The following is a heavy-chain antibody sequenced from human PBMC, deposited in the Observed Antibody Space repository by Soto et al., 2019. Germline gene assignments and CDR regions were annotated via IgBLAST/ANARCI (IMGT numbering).Heavy chain of an antibody. Sequence: QVQLVESGGGVVQPGRSLRLSCAASGFTFSSYAMHWVRQAPGKGLEWVAVISYDGSNKYYADSVKGRFTISRDNSKKTVTRQMTPLGAEDAAVFNFARELSTTVFAYWGQGPLAPASS. J-gene: IGHJ4*02. CDR2: ISYDGSNK. CDR1: GFTFSSYA. V-gene: IGHV3-30-3*01. CDR3: ARELSTTVFAY. D-gene: IGHD2-2*01.